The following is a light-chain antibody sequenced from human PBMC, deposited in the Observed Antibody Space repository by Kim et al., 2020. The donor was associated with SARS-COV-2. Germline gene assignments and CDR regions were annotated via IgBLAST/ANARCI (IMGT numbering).Light chain of an antibody. CDR3: QQYGTPPLT. V-gene: IGKV3-20*01. CDR1: QTVSTNY. Sequence: PGERATLSCRASQTVSTNYLAWYQHKPGQATRLLIFGASSRATGIPDRFSGRGSETDFTLTIGSLEPEDFALYYWQQYGTPPLTFGGGTKVDIK. CDR2: GAS. J-gene: IGKJ4*01.